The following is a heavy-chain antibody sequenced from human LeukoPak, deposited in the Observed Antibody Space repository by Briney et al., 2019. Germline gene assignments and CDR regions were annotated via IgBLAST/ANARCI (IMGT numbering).Heavy chain of an antibody. V-gene: IGHV3-66*01. CDR3: ARERGYYYGSGSYRFDY. D-gene: IGHD3-10*01. CDR1: GFTVSSNY. CDR2: IYSGGST. Sequence: GGSLRLSCAASGFTVSSNYMSWVRQAPGKGLEWVSVIYSGGSTYYADSVKGRFTISRDNSKNTLYLQMNSLRAEDTAVYYCARERGYYYGSGSYRFDYWGQGTLVTVSS. J-gene: IGHJ4*02.